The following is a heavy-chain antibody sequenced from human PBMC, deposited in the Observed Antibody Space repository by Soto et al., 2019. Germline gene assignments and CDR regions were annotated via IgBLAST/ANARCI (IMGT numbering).Heavy chain of an antibody. V-gene: IGHV3-23*01. CDR1: GFTFSSYA. J-gene: IGHJ4*02. CDR2: ISGSGGST. Sequence: GGSLRLSCAASGFTFSSYAMSWVRQAPGKGLEWVSAISGSGGSTYYADSVKGRFTISRDNSKNTLYLQMNSLRAEDMAVYYCAKLTWGSGDRFFDYWGQGTLVTVSS. CDR3: AKLTWGSGDRFFDY. D-gene: IGHD3-10*01.